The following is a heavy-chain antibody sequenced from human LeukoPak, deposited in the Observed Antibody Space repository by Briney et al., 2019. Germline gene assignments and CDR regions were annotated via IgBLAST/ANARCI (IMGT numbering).Heavy chain of an antibody. Sequence: SVKVSCKASGYTFTSYGISWVRQAPGQGLEWMGGIIPIFGTANYAQKFQGRVTITTDESTSTAYMELSSLRSEDTAVYYCARTPYDILTGYTLGYFDYWGQGTLVTVSS. CDR2: IIPIFGTA. CDR1: GYTFTSYG. D-gene: IGHD3-9*01. V-gene: IGHV1-69*05. J-gene: IGHJ4*02. CDR3: ARTPYDILTGYTLGYFDY.